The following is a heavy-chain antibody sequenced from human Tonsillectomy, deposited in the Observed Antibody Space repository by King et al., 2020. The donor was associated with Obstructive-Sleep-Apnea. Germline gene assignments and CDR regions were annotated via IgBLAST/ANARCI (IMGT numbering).Heavy chain of an antibody. Sequence: VQLVESGGGLVKPGGSLRLSCAASGFTFSDYYMSWIRQAPGKGLEWVSYISSSGSTIYYADSVKGRFTISRDNAKNSMYLQMNGLRAADTAVYYCARVSRVGWELLGAFDIWGQGTMVTVSS. CDR2: ISSSGSTI. J-gene: IGHJ3*02. CDR1: GFTFSDYY. CDR3: ARVSRVGWELLGAFDI. D-gene: IGHD1-26*01. V-gene: IGHV3-11*01.